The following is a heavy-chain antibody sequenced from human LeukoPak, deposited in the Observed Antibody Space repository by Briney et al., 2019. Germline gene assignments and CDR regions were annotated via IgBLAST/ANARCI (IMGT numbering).Heavy chain of an antibody. D-gene: IGHD3-3*01. CDR2: IYYNGNT. Sequence: SETLSLTCTVSDGFISNYYWSWIRQPPGKGLEWIGYIYYNGNTNYNPSLKSRVTISVDTSKNQFSLKLNSVTGADTAVYYCARLGGYYPDWGQGTLVTVSS. V-gene: IGHV4-59*08. CDR3: ARLGGYYPD. J-gene: IGHJ4*02. CDR1: DGFISNYY.